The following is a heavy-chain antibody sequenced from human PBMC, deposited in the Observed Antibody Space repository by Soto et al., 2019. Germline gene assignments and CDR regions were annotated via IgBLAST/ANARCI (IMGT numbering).Heavy chain of an antibody. D-gene: IGHD3-10*01. CDR1: GVSITSYY. J-gene: IGHJ3*02. Sequence: PAETLSLTCTVSGVSITSYYLNWVRQPPGKGLEWIGYIYYSGSTNYTPSLTSRVTISVDTSKNPFSLKLSSVTAANTAVYYCARVKEFTIIRGVIKKIGVAFDIWGLGTMVTVSS. CDR2: IYYSGST. V-gene: IGHV4-59*01. CDR3: ARVKEFTIIRGVIKKIGVAFDI.